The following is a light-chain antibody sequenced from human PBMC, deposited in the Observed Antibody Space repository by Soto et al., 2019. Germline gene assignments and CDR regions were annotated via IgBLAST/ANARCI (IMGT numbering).Light chain of an antibody. CDR3: QQRHNLPHT. J-gene: IGKJ5*01. CDR1: QDVRKY. V-gene: IGKV1-33*01. CDR2: DAS. Sequence: DIQLTQSPSSLSASVGDRVTITCQASQDVRKYLSWYQQKARKAPKLLIYDASNLETGVPSRFSGSGSGTDFTFTISSLQPEDIATYYCQQRHNLPHTFGPGTRLEIK.